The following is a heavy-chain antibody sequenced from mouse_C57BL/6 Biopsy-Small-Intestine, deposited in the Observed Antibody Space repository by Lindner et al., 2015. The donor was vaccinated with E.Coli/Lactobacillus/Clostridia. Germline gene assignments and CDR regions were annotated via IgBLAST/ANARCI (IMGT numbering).Heavy chain of an antibody. V-gene: IGHV1-81*01. D-gene: IGHD2-4*01. CDR1: GYTFTSYG. CDR2: IYPGGGYT. CDR3: ARRDDYDGYVMDY. Sequence: VQLQESGAELARPGASVKLSCKASGYTFTSYGISWVKQRTGQGLEWIGDIYPGGGYTNYNEKFKGKATLTADKSSSTAYMQLSSLTSEDSAIYYCARRDDYDGYVMDYWGQGTSVIVSS. J-gene: IGHJ4*01.